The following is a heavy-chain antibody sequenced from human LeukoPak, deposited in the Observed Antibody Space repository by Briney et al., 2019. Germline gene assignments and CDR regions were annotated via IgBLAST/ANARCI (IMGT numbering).Heavy chain of an antibody. J-gene: IGHJ4*02. CDR3: ATMRAYCGGDCQFFDY. Sequence: ASVKVSCKVSGYTLTELSMHWVRQAPGKGLEWMGGFDPEDGETIYAQKFQGRVTMTEDTSTDTAYMELSSLRSEDTAVYYCATMRAYCGGDCQFFDYWGQGTLVTASS. D-gene: IGHD2-21*02. CDR2: FDPEDGET. V-gene: IGHV1-24*01. CDR1: GYTLTELS.